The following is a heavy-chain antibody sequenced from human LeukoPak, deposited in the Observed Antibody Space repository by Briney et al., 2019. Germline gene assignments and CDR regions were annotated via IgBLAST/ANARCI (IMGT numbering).Heavy chain of an antibody. J-gene: IGHJ4*02. D-gene: IGHD2-2*01. V-gene: IGHV3-23*01. CDR3: AKAGRLCTSSRCAASEIDY. Sequence: GGSLRLSCAASGFTFSTYAMTWVRQAPGKGLDWVSGVSGSGGATYYADSVRGRFTISRDNSKNTLYLQMNSLRAEDTAVYYCAKAGRLCTSSRCAASEIDYWGQGTLVTVSS. CDR2: VSGSGGAT. CDR1: GFTFSTYA.